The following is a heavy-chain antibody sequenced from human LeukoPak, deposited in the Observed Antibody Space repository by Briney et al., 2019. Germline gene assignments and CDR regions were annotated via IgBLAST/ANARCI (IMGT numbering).Heavy chain of an antibody. CDR3: AREVFGVAADAFDI. Sequence: GGSLRLSCAASGFTFSSYAMHWVRQAPGKGLEWVAVISYDGSNKYYADSVKDRFTISRDNSKNTLYLQMNSLRAEDTAVYYCAREVFGVAADAFDIWGQGTMVTVSS. CDR1: GFTFSSYA. CDR2: ISYDGSNK. J-gene: IGHJ3*02. D-gene: IGHD3-3*01. V-gene: IGHV3-30-3*01.